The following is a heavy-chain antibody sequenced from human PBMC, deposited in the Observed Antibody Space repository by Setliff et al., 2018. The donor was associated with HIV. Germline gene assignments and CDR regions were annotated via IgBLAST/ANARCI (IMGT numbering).Heavy chain of an antibody. Sequence: GGSLRLSCAASGFTLSNYAMSWVRQAPGKGLEWVSGISGSGGYSYYADSVQGRFTISSDNSKNMLYLQMNSLRAEDTAVYYCAIHFDTSDHYSPIDSWGQGTLVTVSS. CDR3: AIHFDTSDHYSPIDS. D-gene: IGHD4-4*01. V-gene: IGHV3-23*01. CDR1: GFTLSNYA. J-gene: IGHJ4*02. CDR2: ISGSGGYS.